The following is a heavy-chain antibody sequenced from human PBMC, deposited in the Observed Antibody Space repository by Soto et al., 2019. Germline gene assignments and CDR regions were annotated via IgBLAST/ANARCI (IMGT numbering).Heavy chain of an antibody. V-gene: IGHV4-31*03. CDR2: IYYSGST. D-gene: IGHD3-22*01. CDR3: ARISGGSSGLYDL. Sequence: QVQLQESGPGLVKPSQSLSLTCTVSGGSISSGGYYWSWIRQFPGKGLEWIGNIYYSGSTYDSPSLKSRVSISVDTSKNQFSLKLKSVTAADTAVYYCARISGGSSGLYDLWGQGTLVTVSS. CDR1: GGSISSGGYY. J-gene: IGHJ5*02.